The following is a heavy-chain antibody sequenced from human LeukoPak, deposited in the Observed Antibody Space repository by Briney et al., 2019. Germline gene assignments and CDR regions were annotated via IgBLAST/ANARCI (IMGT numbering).Heavy chain of an antibody. CDR1: GFTFIDYY. CDR3: ARKYTAPDY. CDR2: ISSSGSTI. V-gene: IGHV3-11*01. D-gene: IGHD5-18*01. Sequence: GGALRLSFAATGFTFIDYYMSWIRPPPGKGLEWVSYISSSGSTIYYADSVKGRFTISRNNDKNSLYLKMNRLRAEDKAVYYCARKYTAPDYWGQGTLVTVSS. J-gene: IGHJ4*02.